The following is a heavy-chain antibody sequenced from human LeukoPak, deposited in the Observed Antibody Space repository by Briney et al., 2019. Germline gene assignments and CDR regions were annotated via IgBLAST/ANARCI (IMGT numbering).Heavy chain of an antibody. V-gene: IGHV4-31*03. D-gene: IGHD5-24*01. CDR3: ARGRWLQPFDY. J-gene: IGHJ4*02. CDR2: IYYSGST. Sequence: SETLSLTCTVSGGSISSGGYYWSWIRQHPGKGLEWIGYIYYSGSTYYNPSLKSRVTISVDTSKNQFSLKLSSVTAADTAVYYCARGRWLQPFDYWGQGTLVTVSS. CDR1: GGSISSGGYY.